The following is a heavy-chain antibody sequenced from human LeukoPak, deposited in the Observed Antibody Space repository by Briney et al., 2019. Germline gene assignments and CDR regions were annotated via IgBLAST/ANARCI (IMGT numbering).Heavy chain of an antibody. CDR3: ARRPPPNRNRRFDP. CDR2: IHHSGGT. D-gene: IGHD1-14*01. V-gene: IGHV4-38-2*02. J-gene: IGHJ5*02. Sequence: PSETLSLTCTVSAYSISSGYYWGWIRQPPGKGLEWIGSIHHSGGTNYNPSLKSRVTISVDTSKNQFSLKLSSVTAADTAVYYCARRPPPNRNRRFDPWGQGTLVTVSS. CDR1: AYSISSGYY.